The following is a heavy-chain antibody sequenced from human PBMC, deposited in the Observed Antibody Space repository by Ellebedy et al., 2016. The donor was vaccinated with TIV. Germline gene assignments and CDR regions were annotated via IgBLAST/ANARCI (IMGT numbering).Heavy chain of an antibody. Sequence: PGGSLRLSCAASGFTFSSYEMNWVRQAPGKGLEWVSYISSSGSTIYYADSVKGRFTISRDNSKNTLYLQMNSLRAEDTAVYYCARDAHGIAVAGLDYWGQGTLVTVSS. D-gene: IGHD6-19*01. CDR2: ISSSGSTI. J-gene: IGHJ4*02. CDR3: ARDAHGIAVAGLDY. CDR1: GFTFSSYE. V-gene: IGHV3-48*03.